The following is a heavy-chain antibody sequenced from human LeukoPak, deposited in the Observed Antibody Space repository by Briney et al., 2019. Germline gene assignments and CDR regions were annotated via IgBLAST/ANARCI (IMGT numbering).Heavy chain of an antibody. Sequence: SGPALVKHTQTLTLTCTFSGFSLSTSGMRVSWIRQPPGKALEWLARIDWDDDKFYSTSLKTRLTISKDTSKNQVVLTMTNMDPVDTATYYCARIKYYGSGSQGDYWGQGTLVTVSS. V-gene: IGHV2-70*04. CDR1: GFSLSTSGMR. CDR3: ARIKYYGSGSQGDY. CDR2: IDWDDDK. D-gene: IGHD3-10*01. J-gene: IGHJ4*02.